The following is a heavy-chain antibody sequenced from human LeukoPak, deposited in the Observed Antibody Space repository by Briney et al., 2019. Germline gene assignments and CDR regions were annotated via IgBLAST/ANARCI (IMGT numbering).Heavy chain of an antibody. CDR1: GLTVSSNY. Sequence: PGGSLRLSCAASGLTVSSNYMSWVRQAPGKGLEWVSVIYSGGSTYYADSVKGRFTISRDNSKNTLYLQMNSLRAEDTAVYYCAREEWDSSGAFDYWGQGTLVTVSS. CDR3: AREEWDSSGAFDY. V-gene: IGHV3-53*01. J-gene: IGHJ4*02. D-gene: IGHD1-26*01. CDR2: IYSGGST.